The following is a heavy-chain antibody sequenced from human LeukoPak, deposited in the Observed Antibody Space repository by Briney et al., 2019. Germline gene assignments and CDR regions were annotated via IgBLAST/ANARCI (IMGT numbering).Heavy chain of an antibody. V-gene: IGHV4-61*02. CDR1: GGSISSGSYY. Sequence: PSQTLSLTCTVSGGSISSGSYYWSWIRQPAGKGLEWIGRIYTSGSTNYNPSLKSRVTISVDTSKNQFSLKLSSVTAADTAVYYCARGGSYYLTRSLGAFDIWGQGTMVTVSS. J-gene: IGHJ3*02. D-gene: IGHD1-26*01. CDR2: IYTSGST. CDR3: ARGGSYYLTRSLGAFDI.